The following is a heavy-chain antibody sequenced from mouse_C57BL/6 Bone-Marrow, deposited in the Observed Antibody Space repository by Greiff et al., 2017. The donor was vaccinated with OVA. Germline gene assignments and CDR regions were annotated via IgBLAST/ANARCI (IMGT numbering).Heavy chain of an antibody. CDR1: GYTFTSYW. CDR2: IDTSDSYT. D-gene: IGHD1-1*01. CDR3: AITAVVADY. Sequence: QVQLQQPGAELVKPGASVKLSCKASGYTFTSYWMQWVKQRPGQGLEWIGKIDTSDSYTKYNQKFKGKATLTIDTSSSTAYMQLSSLTSDDAAVYYCAITAVVADYWGQGTTLTVSS. J-gene: IGHJ2*01. V-gene: IGHV1-50*01.